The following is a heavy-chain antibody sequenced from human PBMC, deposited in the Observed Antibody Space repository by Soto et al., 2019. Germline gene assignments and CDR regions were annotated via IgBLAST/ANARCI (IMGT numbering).Heavy chain of an antibody. J-gene: IGHJ3*01. D-gene: IGHD4-17*01. V-gene: IGHV4-61*08. Sequence: QVQMHESGPGLVKPSETLSLTCSVSGGSVNSGGYYWSWIRQPPGNGLEWIGYVFHTGSTNYNPSLKSRVTISLDRPKTQFSLKLTTVTAAETARYYCARLYGDYVYTWGQGTMVTVSS. CDR2: VFHTGST. CDR1: GGSVNSGGYY. CDR3: ARLYGDYVYT.